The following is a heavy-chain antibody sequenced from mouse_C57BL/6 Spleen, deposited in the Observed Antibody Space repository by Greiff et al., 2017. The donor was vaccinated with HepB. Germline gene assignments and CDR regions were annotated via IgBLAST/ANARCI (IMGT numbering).Heavy chain of an antibody. D-gene: IGHD1-1*01. J-gene: IGHJ2*01. CDR2: IYPRDGST. V-gene: IGHV1-85*01. CDR1: GYTFTSYD. CDR3: ASVGITTVVGDFFDY. Sequence: VQLQQSGPELVKPGASVKLSCKASGYTFTSYDINWVKQRPGQGLEWIGWIYPRDGSTKYNEKFKGKATLTVDTSSSTAYMELHSLTSEDSAVYFCASVGITTVVGDFFDYWGQGTTLTVSS.